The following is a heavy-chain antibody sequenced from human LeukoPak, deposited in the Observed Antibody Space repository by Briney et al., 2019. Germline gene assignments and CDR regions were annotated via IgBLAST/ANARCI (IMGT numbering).Heavy chain of an antibody. J-gene: IGHJ6*03. V-gene: IGHV3-30*02. CDR2: IRYEGSNK. CDR3: AKGRGWEASYYYYYMDV. D-gene: IGHD1-26*01. CDR1: GFTFSSYG. Sequence: GGSLRLSCAASGFTFSSYGMHLVRQAPCKGLEWGAFIRYEGSNKYYTDSVKGRFTISRDNSKNTLYLQMNSLRAEDTAVYYCAKGRGWEASYYYYYMDVWGKGTTVTISS.